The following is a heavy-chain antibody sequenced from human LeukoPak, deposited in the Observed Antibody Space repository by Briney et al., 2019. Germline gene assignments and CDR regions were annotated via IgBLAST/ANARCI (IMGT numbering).Heavy chain of an antibody. CDR1: GFTFSSYS. Sequence: GGSLRLSCAASGFTFSSYSMNWVRQAPGKGLEWVSSISSSSSYIYYADSVKGRFIISRDNAKNSLYLQMNSLRAEDTAVYYCARDSGAWIQLLSAFDIWGQGTMVTVSS. V-gene: IGHV3-21*01. D-gene: IGHD5-18*01. CDR3: ARDSGAWIQLLSAFDI. J-gene: IGHJ3*02. CDR2: ISSSSSYI.